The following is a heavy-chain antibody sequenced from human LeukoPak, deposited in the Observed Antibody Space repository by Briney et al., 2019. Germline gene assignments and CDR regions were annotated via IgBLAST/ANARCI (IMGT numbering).Heavy chain of an antibody. CDR2: IRWDGGTT. CDR3: GKDIEHYDFWNGYEY. CDR1: GFTFEEYS. J-gene: IGHJ4*02. V-gene: IGHV3-43*01. Sequence: GGSLRVSCAASGFTFEEYSMQWVRRPPGKGLEWVAVIRWDGGTTYYADSVKGRFTISRDNSEKSVYLQMNSLRTEDTASYYCGKDIEHYDFWNGYEYRGQGTLVNVSS. D-gene: IGHD3-3*01.